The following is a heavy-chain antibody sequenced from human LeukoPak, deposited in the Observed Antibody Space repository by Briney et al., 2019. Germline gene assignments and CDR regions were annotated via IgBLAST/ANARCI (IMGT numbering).Heavy chain of an antibody. CDR1: GYSFTSYW. CDR3: ARNVGTVTYYYDSSGLDAFDI. Sequence: GESLKISCKGSGYSFTSYWIGWVRQMPGKGLEWMGIIYPGDSDTRYSPSFQGQVTISADKSISTAYLQWSSLKASDTAMYYCARNVGTVTYYYDSSGLDAFDIWGQGTMVTVSS. D-gene: IGHD3-22*01. V-gene: IGHV5-51*01. J-gene: IGHJ3*02. CDR2: IYPGDSDT.